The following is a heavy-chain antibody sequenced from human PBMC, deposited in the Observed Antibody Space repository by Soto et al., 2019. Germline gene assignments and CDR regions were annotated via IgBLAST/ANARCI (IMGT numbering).Heavy chain of an antibody. CDR1: GFTFSDYY. CDR2: ISSSGSTI. CDR3: ARILLELALLANDY. V-gene: IGHV3-11*01. J-gene: IGHJ4*02. Sequence: PGGSLRLSCAASGFTFSDYYMSWIRQAPGKGLEWVSYISSSGSTIYYADSVKGRFTISRDNAKNSLYLQMNSLRAEDTAVYYCARILLELALLANDYWGQGTLVTVSS. D-gene: IGHD1-7*01.